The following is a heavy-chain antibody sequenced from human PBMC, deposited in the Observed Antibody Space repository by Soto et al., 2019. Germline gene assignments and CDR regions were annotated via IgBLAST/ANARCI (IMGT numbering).Heavy chain of an antibody. CDR3: ARSMETNYFYCMDV. J-gene: IGHJ6*02. Sequence: QVQLVQSGAEVREPGSSVKVSCEASGGTFRSYAINWVRQAPGQGLEWMGGIIPMFGKANYAEMFLGRVTITADEATRTAYMEVSSLKSEDTAVYYCARSMETNYFYCMDVWGLGTTVTVSS. CDR1: GGTFRSYA. V-gene: IGHV1-69*01. CDR2: IIPMFGKA. D-gene: IGHD2-8*01.